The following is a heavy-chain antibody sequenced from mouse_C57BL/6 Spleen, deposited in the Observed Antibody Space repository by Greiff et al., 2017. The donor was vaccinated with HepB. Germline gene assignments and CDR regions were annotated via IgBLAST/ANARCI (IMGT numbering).Heavy chain of an antibody. CDR2: ISSGGSYT. CDR3: ARGSNPYAMDY. Sequence: EVKLMESGGDLVKPGGSLKLSCAASGFTFSSYGMSWVRQTPDKRLEWVATISSGGSYTYYPDSVKGRFTISRDNAKNTLYLQMSSLKSEDTAMYYCARGSNPYAMDYWGQGTSVTVSS. V-gene: IGHV5-6*01. D-gene: IGHD2-5*01. CDR1: GFTFSSYG. J-gene: IGHJ4*01.